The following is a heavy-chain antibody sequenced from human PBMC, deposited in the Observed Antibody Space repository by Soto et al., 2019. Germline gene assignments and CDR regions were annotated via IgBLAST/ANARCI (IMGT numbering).Heavy chain of an antibody. CDR3: ARDSSSGWYGFCDY. CDR2: ISAYNGNT. Sequence: GGSVKGSCKASGLTLSRYGISWVRTAPGQGLEWMGWISAYNGNTNYAQKLQGRVTMTTDTSTSTAYMELRSLRSNDTAVYYCARDSSSGWYGFCDYCGQGTLVTVYS. CDR1: GLTLSRYG. V-gene: IGHV1-18*01. J-gene: IGHJ4*02. D-gene: IGHD6-19*01.